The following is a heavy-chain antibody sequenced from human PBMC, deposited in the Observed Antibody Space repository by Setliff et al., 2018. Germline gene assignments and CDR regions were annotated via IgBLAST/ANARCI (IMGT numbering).Heavy chain of an antibody. Sequence: SETLSLTCTVSGGSINSGSYYWSWIRQSAGKGLEWIGYIYTSGSTNDNPSLKSRVTISLDTSKNPFSLKLSFVTAADTAVYYCARALASGSYYGQSSYYMDVWGKGTTVTVSS. CDR2: IYTSGST. CDR3: ARALASGSYYGQSSYYMDV. D-gene: IGHD3-10*01. CDR1: GGSINSGSYY. J-gene: IGHJ6*03. V-gene: IGHV4-61*09.